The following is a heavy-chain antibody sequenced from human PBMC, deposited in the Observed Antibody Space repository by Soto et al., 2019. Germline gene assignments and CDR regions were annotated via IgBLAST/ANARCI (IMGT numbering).Heavy chain of an antibody. Sequence: QLQLQESGPGLVKPSETLSLTCTVSGGSISSSSYYWGWIRQPPGKGLEWIGSIYYSGSTYYNPSLKSRVTISVDTSKNQFSLKLSSVTAADTAVYYCARPIAAAATLFDPWGQGTLVTVSS. CDR3: ARPIAAAATLFDP. CDR1: GGSISSSSYY. CDR2: IYYSGST. V-gene: IGHV4-39*01. J-gene: IGHJ5*02. D-gene: IGHD6-13*01.